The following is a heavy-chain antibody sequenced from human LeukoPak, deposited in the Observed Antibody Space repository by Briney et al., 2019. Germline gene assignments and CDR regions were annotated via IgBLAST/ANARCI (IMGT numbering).Heavy chain of an antibody. J-gene: IGHJ3*02. Sequence: DSEKGRFTISSDNSKNTLYLQMNSLRAEDTAVYYCAKDPAEPPWVVRGASPGAFDIWGQGTMVTVSS. D-gene: IGHD3-10*01. V-gene: IGHV3-30*02. CDR3: AKDPAEPPWVVRGASPGAFDI.